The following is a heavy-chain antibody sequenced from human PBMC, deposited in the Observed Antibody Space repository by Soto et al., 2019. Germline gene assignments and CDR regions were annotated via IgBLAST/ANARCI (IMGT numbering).Heavy chain of an antibody. V-gene: IGHV1-18*01. Sequence: GASVKVSCKASGYTFTSYGISWVRQAPGQGLEWMGWISAYKANTNYAQKLQGRVTMTTDTSTSTAYMEPRSLRSDDTAVYYCARDEWSTATSNDDWGRGTLVTVSS. J-gene: IGHJ4*02. CDR2: ISAYKANT. CDR3: ARDEWSTATSNDD. CDR1: GYTFTSYG. D-gene: IGHD3-3*01.